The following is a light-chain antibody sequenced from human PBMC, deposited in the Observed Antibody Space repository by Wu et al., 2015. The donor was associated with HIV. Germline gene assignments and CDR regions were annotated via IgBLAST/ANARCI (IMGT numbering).Light chain of an antibody. CDR1: QSVRSQ. V-gene: IGKV3-15*01. Sequence: EIVMTQSPAILSVSPGERATLSCRASQSVRSQLAWYQQKPGQAPRLLIYGAFTRATGVPARFSGSGSGTEFTLTISSMQSEDFAVYYCQQYNNWPPLTFGQGTKVEIK. J-gene: IGKJ1*01. CDR2: GAF. CDR3: QQYNNWPPLT.